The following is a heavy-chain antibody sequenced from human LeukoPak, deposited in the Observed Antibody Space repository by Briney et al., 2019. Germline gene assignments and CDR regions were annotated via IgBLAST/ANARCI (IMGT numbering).Heavy chain of an antibody. CDR3: ASTSVPTDY. V-gene: IGHV3-21*01. D-gene: IGHD2-2*01. CDR1: GFTVSSNY. CDR2: ISSSSSYI. Sequence: GGSLRLSCAASGFTVSSNYMSWVRQAPGKGLEWVSSISSSSSYIYYADSVKGRFTISRDNAKNSLYLQMNSLRAEDTAVYYCASTSVPTDYWGQGTLVTVSS. J-gene: IGHJ4*02.